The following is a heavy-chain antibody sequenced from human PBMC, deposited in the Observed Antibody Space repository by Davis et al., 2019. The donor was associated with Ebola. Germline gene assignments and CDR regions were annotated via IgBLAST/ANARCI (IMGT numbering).Heavy chain of an antibody. D-gene: IGHD3-22*01. Sequence: GESLKISCAASGFTFSSYSMNWVRQAPGKGLEWVSSISSSSSYIYYADSVKGRFTISRDNAKNSLYLQMNSLRAEDTAVYYCARDGYYHDSSGYYLLFDYWGQGTLVTVSS. J-gene: IGHJ4*02. CDR2: ISSSSSYI. V-gene: IGHV3-21*01. CDR3: ARDGYYHDSSGYYLLFDY. CDR1: GFTFSSYS.